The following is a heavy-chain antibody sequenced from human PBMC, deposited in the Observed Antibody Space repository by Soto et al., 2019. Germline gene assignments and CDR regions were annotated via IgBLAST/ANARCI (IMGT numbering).Heavy chain of an antibody. CDR3: ARAVSGSYFFDY. CDR2: IYHSGST. D-gene: IGHD1-26*01. Sequence: PSETLSLTCAVSGGSISSGGYSWSWIRQPPGKGLEWIGYIYHSGSTYYNPSLKSRVTISVDRSKNQFSLKLSSVTAADTAVYYCARAVSGSYFFDYWGQGTLVTAPQ. V-gene: IGHV4-30-2*01. J-gene: IGHJ4*02. CDR1: GGSISSGGYS.